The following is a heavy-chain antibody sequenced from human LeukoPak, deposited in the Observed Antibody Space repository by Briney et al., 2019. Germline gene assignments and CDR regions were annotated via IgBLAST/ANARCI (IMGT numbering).Heavy chain of an antibody. J-gene: IGHJ4*02. CDR2: IRYDGSNK. D-gene: IGHD2-2*01. V-gene: IGHV3-30*02. Sequence: GSLRLSCAASGFTFSSYGMHWVRQAPGKGLEWVAFIRYDGSNKYYADSVKGRFTISRDNSKNTLYLQMNSLRAEDTAVYYCAKDFGYIVVVPAGVDYWGQGTLVTVSS. CDR1: GFTFSSYG. CDR3: AKDFGYIVVVPAGVDY.